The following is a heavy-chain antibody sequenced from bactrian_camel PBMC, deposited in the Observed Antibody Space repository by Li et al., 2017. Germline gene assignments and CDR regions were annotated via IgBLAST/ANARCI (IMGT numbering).Heavy chain of an antibody. J-gene: IGHJ7*01. Sequence: HVQLVESGGGSVQVGGSLRLSCVASGDTIGRYCMGWFRQIPDREREGVAGIESDGSTSYADSVKGRFTISQDSAKNILYLQMHSLKPEDTAMHYCAADQWRDGDCNPGSWDRMDLWGEGTQVTV. CDR1: GDTIGRYC. D-gene: IGHD3*01. V-gene: IGHV3S55*01. CDR2: IESDGST.